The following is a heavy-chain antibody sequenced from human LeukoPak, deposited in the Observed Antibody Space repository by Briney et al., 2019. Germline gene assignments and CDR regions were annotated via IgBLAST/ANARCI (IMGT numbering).Heavy chain of an antibody. D-gene: IGHD2-2*01. Sequence: GGSLRLSCAASGFTFSNFALTWVRQAPGKGLEWVSSISGSGYTTHYADSVKGRFTISRDNSKNALFLQVNSLRAEDTAVYYCAKSGPYCGSTTCNYFGYWGQGTLVTVSS. CDR3: AKSGPYCGSTTCNYFGY. J-gene: IGHJ4*02. CDR2: ISGSGYTT. CDR1: GFTFSNFA. V-gene: IGHV3-23*01.